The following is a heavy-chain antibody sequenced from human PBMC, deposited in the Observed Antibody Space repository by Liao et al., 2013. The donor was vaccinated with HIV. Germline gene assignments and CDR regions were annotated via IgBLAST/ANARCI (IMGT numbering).Heavy chain of an antibody. Sequence: QVQLQESGPGLVKPSETLSLTCTVSGGSFSSYYWSWIRQPAGKGLEWIGRIYYSGSTYYNPSLKSRVTISVDTSKNQFSLKLSSVTAADTAVYYCASVGVKSYGYYFDDWGQGILVTVSS. V-gene: IGHV4-4*07. D-gene: IGHD3-16*01. CDR2: IYYSGST. CDR3: ASVGVKSYGYYFDD. CDR1: GGSFSSYY. J-gene: IGHJ4*02.